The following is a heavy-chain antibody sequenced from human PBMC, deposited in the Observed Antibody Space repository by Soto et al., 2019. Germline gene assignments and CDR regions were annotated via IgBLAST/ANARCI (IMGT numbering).Heavy chain of an antibody. V-gene: IGHV5-51*01. J-gene: IGHJ6*02. CDR3: AKTRSFTLGFYYDGMDV. CDR1: GYSFSSYW. D-gene: IGHD6-6*01. CDR2: IYPGDSDT. Sequence: XESLKISCQGSGYSFSSYWIGWVRQMPGKDLEWMGIIYPGDSDTRYSPSFQGQVTIPADKSLRTAYLQWTSLKASDTALYYCAKTRSFTLGFYYDGMDVWGQGTTVTVSS.